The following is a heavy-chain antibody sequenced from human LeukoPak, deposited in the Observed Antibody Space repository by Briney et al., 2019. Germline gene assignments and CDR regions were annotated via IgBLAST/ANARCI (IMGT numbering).Heavy chain of an antibody. CDR3: ARRCYYDSSGYLYYFDY. CDR2: IYYSGST. Sequence: SETLSLTCTVSGGSISSSSYYWGWIRQPPGKGLEWIGSIYYSGSTYYNPSLKSRVTISVDTSKNQFSLKLSSVTAADTAVYYCARRCYYDSSGYLYYFDYWGQGTLVTVSS. J-gene: IGHJ4*02. CDR1: GGSISSSSYY. D-gene: IGHD3-22*01. V-gene: IGHV4-39*01.